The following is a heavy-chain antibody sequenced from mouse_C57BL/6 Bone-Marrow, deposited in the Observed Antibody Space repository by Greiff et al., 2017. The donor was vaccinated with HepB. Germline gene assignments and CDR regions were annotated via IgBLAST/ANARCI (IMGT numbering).Heavy chain of an antibody. Sequence: EVQLQESGPELVKPGASVKIPCKASGYTFTDYNMDWVKQSHGKSLEWIGDINPNNGGTIYNQKFKGKATLTVDKSSSTAYMELRSLTSEDTAVYYCARRGTTVVATSNFDVWGTGTTVTVSS. J-gene: IGHJ1*03. D-gene: IGHD1-1*01. CDR1: GYTFTDYN. CDR3: ARRGTTVVATSNFDV. CDR2: INPNNGGT. V-gene: IGHV1-18*01.